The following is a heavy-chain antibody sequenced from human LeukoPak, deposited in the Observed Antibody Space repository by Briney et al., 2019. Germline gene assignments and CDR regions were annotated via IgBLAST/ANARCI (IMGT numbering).Heavy chain of an antibody. V-gene: IGHV3-74*01. D-gene: IGHD7-27*01. J-gene: IGHJ2*01. CDR3: ARGTGGTGYLDL. Sequence: GGSLRLSCAASGFTFSRYWMHWVRQAPGKGLVWVSRINSDGSSTSYADSVKGRFTISRDNAKNTLYLQMNSLRVEDTAVYYCARGTGGTGYLDLWGRGTLVTVSS. CDR2: INSDGSST. CDR1: GFTFSRYW.